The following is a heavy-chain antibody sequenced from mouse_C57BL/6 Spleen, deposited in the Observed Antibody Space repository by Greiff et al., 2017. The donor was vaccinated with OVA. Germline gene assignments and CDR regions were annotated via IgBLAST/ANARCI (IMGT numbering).Heavy chain of an antibody. V-gene: IGHV1-39*01. CDR3: AREGVYGSTFGYFDV. CDR2: INPNYGTT. J-gene: IGHJ1*03. Sequence: EVQLQQSGPELVKPGASVKLSCKASGYSFTDYNMHWVKQSNGNSLEWIGIINPNYGTTSYNQKFKGKATLTVDQSSSTAYMQLNSLTSEDSEDYYGAREGVYGSTFGYFDVWGTGTTVTVSS. CDR1: GYSFTDYN. D-gene: IGHD1-1*01.